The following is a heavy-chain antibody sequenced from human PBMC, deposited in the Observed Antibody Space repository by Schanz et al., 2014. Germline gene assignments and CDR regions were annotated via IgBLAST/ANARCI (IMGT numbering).Heavy chain of an antibody. Sequence: QVQLVQSAPEVKKPGVSVKVSCKASGYTFTTYYIHWVRQAPGQGLEWMGWMNPNSGNTGYAQKFQGRVTMTRHTSISTAYMELRGLRSDDTAVYYCARETTIITGGAFDVWGQGTMXTVSS. J-gene: IGHJ3*01. CDR2: MNPNSGNT. D-gene: IGHD3-9*01. CDR3: ARETTIITGGAFDV. CDR1: GYTFTTYY. V-gene: IGHV1-8*01.